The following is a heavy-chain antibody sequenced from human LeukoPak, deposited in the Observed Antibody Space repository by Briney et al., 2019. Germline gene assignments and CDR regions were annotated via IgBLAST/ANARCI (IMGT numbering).Heavy chain of an antibody. D-gene: IGHD3-10*01. CDR1: GGSISSSSYY. CDR3: ASSSLNSYGSGSYFDY. Sequence: SETLSLTCTASGGSISSSSYYWGWIRQPPGKGLEWIGSIYYSGSTYYNPSLKSRVTISVDTSKNQFSLKLSSVTAADTAVYYCASSSLNSYGSGSYFDYWGQGTLVTVPS. J-gene: IGHJ4*02. V-gene: IGHV4-39*01. CDR2: IYYSGST.